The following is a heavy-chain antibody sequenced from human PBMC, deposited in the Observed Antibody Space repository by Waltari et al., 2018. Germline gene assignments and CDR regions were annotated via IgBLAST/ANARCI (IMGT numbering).Heavy chain of an antibody. CDR1: GCSISGSSYY. CDR2: ISYTGTT. D-gene: IGHD3-10*01. CDR3: ARHLSGSGTYNSPVTLFDY. J-gene: IGHJ4*02. V-gene: IGHV4-39*01. Sequence: QLQLQESGPGLVKPSETLSLTCSVSGCSISGSSYYWGGIRQSTGRGLEWIGGISYTGTTYYNPSLKSRVTTSVDTSKNQFSLKLTSVTAADTAVYYCARHLSGSGTYNSPVTLFDYWGQGTLVTVSS.